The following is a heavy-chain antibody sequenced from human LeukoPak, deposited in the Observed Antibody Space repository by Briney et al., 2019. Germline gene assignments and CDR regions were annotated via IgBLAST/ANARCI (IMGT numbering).Heavy chain of an antibody. CDR1: GFTFNNYY. Sequence: PGGSLRLSCAASGFTFNNYYMNWVRQAPGKGLEWVSYISSSSSTIYYADSVKGRFTISRDNSKNTLYLQMNSLRAEDTAVYYCANRYDFWSGFILNWGQGTLVTVSS. J-gene: IGHJ4*02. V-gene: IGHV3-48*01. D-gene: IGHD3-3*01. CDR2: ISSSSSTI. CDR3: ANRYDFWSGFILN.